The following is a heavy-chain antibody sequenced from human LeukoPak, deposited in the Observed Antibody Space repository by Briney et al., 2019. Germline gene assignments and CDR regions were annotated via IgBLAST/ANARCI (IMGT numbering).Heavy chain of an antibody. D-gene: IGHD5-12*01. V-gene: IGHV3-30*04. CDR2: ISYDGSNK. CDR3: ARVAYSAYDYPTLLPPFDY. Sequence: GGSLRLSCAASGFTFSSYAMHWVRQAPGKGLEWVAVISYDGSNKYYADSVKGRFTISRDNAKNSLYLQMNSLRAEDTALYYCARVAYSAYDYPTLLPPFDYWGLGTLVTVSS. J-gene: IGHJ4*02. CDR1: GFTFSSYA.